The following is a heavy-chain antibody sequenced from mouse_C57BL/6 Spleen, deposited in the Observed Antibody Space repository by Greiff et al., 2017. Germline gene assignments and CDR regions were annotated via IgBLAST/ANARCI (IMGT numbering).Heavy chain of an antibody. J-gene: IGHJ3*01. CDR2: IDPSDSET. Sequence: QVQLQQPGAELVRPGSSVKLSCKASGYTFTSYWMHWVKQRPIQGLEWIGNIDPSDSETHYNQKFKDKVTLTVDKSSSTAYMQLSSLTSEDSAVYYCARDDYDERFAYWGQGTLVTVSA. CDR1: GYTFTSYW. D-gene: IGHD2-4*01. CDR3: ARDDYDERFAY. V-gene: IGHV1-52*01.